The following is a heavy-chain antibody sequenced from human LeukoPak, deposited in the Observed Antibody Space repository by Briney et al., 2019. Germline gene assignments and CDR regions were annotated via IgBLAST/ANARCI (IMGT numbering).Heavy chain of an antibody. D-gene: IGHD4-23*01. J-gene: IGHJ4*02. CDR3: ARDQPVVTPLGY. CDR1: GFTLSSYA. CDR2: ISGSGGST. Sequence: GGSLRLSCAASGFTLSSYAMSWVRQAPGKGLEWVSAISGSGGSTYYADSVRGRFTISRDNSKNTLYLQMNSLRAEDTAVYYCARDQPVVTPLGYWGQGTLVTVSS. V-gene: IGHV3-23*01.